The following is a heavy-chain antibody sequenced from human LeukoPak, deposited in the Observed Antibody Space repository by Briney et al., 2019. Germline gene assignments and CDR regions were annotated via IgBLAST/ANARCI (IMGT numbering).Heavy chain of an antibody. Sequence: GASVKVSCKASGYTFTSYAMNWVRQAPGQGLEWMGGIIPIFGTANYAQKFQGRVTITADESTSTAYMELSSLRSEDTAVYYCARAGRRQSPLYGMDVWGQGTTVTVSS. V-gene: IGHV1-69*13. CDR2: IIPIFGTA. D-gene: IGHD3-10*01. CDR1: GYTFTSYA. CDR3: ARAGRRQSPLYGMDV. J-gene: IGHJ6*02.